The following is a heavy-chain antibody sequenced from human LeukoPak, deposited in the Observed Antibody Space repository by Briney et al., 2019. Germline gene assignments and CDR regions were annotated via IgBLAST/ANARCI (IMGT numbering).Heavy chain of an antibody. D-gene: IGHD3-22*01. CDR2: ISWNSGSI. CDR1: GFTFDDYA. V-gene: IGHV3-9*03. J-gene: IGHJ4*02. CDR3: AKEYYYDSSGPFDY. Sequence: GGSLRLSCAASGFTFDDYAMHWVRQAPGKGLEWVSGISWNSGSIGYADSVKGRFTISRDNAKKSLYLQMNSLRAEDMALYYCAKEYYYDSSGPFDYWGQGTLVIVSS.